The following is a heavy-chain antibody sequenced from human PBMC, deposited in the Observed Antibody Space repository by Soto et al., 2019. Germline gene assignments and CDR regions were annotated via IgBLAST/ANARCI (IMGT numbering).Heavy chain of an antibody. Sequence: SETLSLTCTVSGGSISSGGYYWSWIRQHPGKGLEWIGYIYYSGSTYYNPSLKSRVTISVDTSKNQFSLKLSSVTAADTAVYYCARVGDSYGVSYFDYWGQGTLVTVPQ. V-gene: IGHV4-31*03. CDR1: GGSISSGGYY. CDR2: IYYSGST. D-gene: IGHD5-18*01. CDR3: ARVGDSYGVSYFDY. J-gene: IGHJ4*02.